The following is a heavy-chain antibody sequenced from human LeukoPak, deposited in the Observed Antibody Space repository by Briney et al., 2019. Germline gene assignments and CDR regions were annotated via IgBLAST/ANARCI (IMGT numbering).Heavy chain of an antibody. CDR2: ISYDGSNK. Sequence: GGSLRLSCAASGFTFSSYAMHWVRQAPGKGLEWVAVISYDGSNKYYADSVKGRFTISRDNSKNTLYLQMNSLRAEDTAVYYCARAAGGYDILTEDKLPNPVPRMRFPLFIRPMDVWGKGTTVTVSS. V-gene: IGHV3-30-3*01. CDR3: ARAAGGYDILTEDKLPNPVPRMRFPLFIRPMDV. D-gene: IGHD3-9*01. J-gene: IGHJ6*03. CDR1: GFTFSSYA.